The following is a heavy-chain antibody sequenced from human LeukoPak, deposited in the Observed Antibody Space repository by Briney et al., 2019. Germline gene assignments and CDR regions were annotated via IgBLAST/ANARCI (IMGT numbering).Heavy chain of an antibody. CDR2: ISAYNGNT. D-gene: IGHD3-22*01. CDR3: ARDLGSLLRPYYYDSSGYPPLDY. Sequence: GASVKVSCKASGYTFTSYGISWVRQAPGKGLEWMGWISAYNGNTNYAQKLQGRVTMTTDTSTSTAYMELRSLRSDDTAVYYCARDLGSLLRPYYYDSSGYPPLDYWGQGTLVTVSS. J-gene: IGHJ4*02. CDR1: GYTFTSYG. V-gene: IGHV1-18*01.